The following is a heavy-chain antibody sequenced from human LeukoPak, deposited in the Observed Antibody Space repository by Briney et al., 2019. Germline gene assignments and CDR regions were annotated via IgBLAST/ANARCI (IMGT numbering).Heavy chain of an antibody. Sequence: GGSLRLSCAASGFTFSSYGMHWVRQAPGKGLEWVAVIWYDGSSKYYADSVKGRFTISRDNSKNTLYLQMSSLRAEDTAVYYCARSPISSWGIDYWGQGTLVTVSS. CDR1: GFTFSSYG. V-gene: IGHV3-33*01. CDR3: ARSPISSWGIDY. D-gene: IGHD6-13*01. CDR2: IWYDGSSK. J-gene: IGHJ4*02.